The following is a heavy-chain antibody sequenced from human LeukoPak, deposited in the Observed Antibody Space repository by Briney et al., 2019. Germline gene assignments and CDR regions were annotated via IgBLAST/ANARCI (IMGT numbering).Heavy chain of an antibody. CDR3: VRNERTTGDYIRWFDP. V-gene: IGHV4-4*07. Sequence: SETLSLTCTVSGGSISSSYWSWIRQPAGKGLEWIGRIHNSGSTNYNPSLKSRVTMSVDTPKNQFSLRLNSVTAADTAVYYCVRNERTTGDYIRWFDPWGQGTLVTVSS. CDR1: GGSISSSY. CDR2: IHNSGST. D-gene: IGHD4-17*01. J-gene: IGHJ5*02.